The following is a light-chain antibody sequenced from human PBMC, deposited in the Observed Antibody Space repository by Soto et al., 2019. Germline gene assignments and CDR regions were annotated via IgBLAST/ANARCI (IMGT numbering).Light chain of an antibody. CDR2: GAS. J-gene: IGKJ1*01. CDR1: QSVSNNY. V-gene: IGKV3-20*01. Sequence: EIVLTQSPGTLSLSPGERATLSCRASQSVSNNYLAWYQQKPGQSPRLLIYGASNRATGIPYRFSGSGSGTDFTLTISRLEPEDFAVYYCPQYGSSDTFGQGTKVEIK. CDR3: PQYGSSDT.